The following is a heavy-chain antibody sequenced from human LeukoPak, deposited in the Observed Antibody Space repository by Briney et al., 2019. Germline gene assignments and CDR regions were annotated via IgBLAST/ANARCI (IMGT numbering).Heavy chain of an antibody. D-gene: IGHD6-19*01. J-gene: IGHJ3*01. Sequence: PGGSLRLSCAAFGFTFSDYDMNWIRQAPGTGLEWVSYITGSSSSKYYADSVKGRFTISRDNAKNSLYLQMNSLRAEDTAVYYCARPTTSGWYPHWGQGTMVTVSS. CDR1: GFTFSDYD. CDR3: ARPTTSGWYPH. CDR2: ITGSSSSK. V-gene: IGHV3-48*01.